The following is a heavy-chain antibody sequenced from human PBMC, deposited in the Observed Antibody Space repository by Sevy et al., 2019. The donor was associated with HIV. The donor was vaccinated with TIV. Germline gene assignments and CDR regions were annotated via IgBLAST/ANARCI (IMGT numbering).Heavy chain of an antibody. CDR3: ASGITMIVASDASDL. CDR2: IYSGGST. D-gene: IGHD3-22*01. J-gene: IGHJ3*01. Sequence: GGSLRLSCTASGFTVSSNYMSWVRQAPGKGLEWVSVIYSGGSTYYADSVKGRFTISRDNSKNTLYLQMNSLRAEDTAVYYCASGITMIVASDASDLWGQGTMVTVSS. CDR1: GFTVSSNY. V-gene: IGHV3-53*01.